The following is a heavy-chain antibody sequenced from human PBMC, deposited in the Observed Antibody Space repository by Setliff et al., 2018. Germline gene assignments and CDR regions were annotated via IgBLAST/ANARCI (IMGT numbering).Heavy chain of an antibody. D-gene: IGHD6-13*01. Sequence: ASVKVSCKASGYSFSDFYMHCVRQVPGEGLEALGRIDPKSGVTRYVQKFQGRVTITRDTSISTAYMELSSLRSDDTAVYYCARDGISWLNWLDPWGQGTPVTVSS. CDR2: IDPKSGVT. CDR3: ARDGISWLNWLDP. CDR1: GYSFSDFY. V-gene: IGHV1-2*06. J-gene: IGHJ5*02.